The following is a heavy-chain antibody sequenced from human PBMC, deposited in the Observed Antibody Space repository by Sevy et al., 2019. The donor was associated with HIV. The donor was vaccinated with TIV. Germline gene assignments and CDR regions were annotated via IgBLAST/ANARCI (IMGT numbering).Heavy chain of an antibody. V-gene: IGHV4-59*12. J-gene: IGHJ6*02. Sequence: SETLSLTCTVSGGSITSYYWTWIRQSPGKGLEWIGFISDIGNTDYNPSLKSRVTISVDTSKNQFSLRLSSVTAADTAIYYCARDMRWLRKVRNHYYGMDVRGQGTPVTVSS. D-gene: IGHD3-16*01. CDR2: ISDIGNT. CDR1: GGSITSYY. CDR3: ARDMRWLRKVRNHYYGMDV.